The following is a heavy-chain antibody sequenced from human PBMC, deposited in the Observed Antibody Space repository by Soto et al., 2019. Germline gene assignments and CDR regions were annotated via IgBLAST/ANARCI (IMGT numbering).Heavy chain of an antibody. CDR2: INPNSGGT. D-gene: IGHD6-13*01. Sequence: ASVKVSCKASGYTFTGYYMHWVRQAPGQGLEWMGWINPNSGGTNYAQKFQGWVTMTRDTSISTAYMELSRLRSDDTAVYYCARDGTGYSSSWYFHDYYYGMDVWGQGNTVTV. CDR1: GYTFTGYY. J-gene: IGHJ6*02. CDR3: ARDGTGYSSSWYFHDYYYGMDV. V-gene: IGHV1-2*04.